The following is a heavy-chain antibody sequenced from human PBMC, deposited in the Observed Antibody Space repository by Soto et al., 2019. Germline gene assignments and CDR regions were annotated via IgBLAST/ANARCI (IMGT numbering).Heavy chain of an antibody. CDR2: IYWNDDK. Sequence: QITLKESGPTLVKPTQTLTLTCTFSGFSLSASGMNVGWIRQPPGKALEWHTLIYWNDDKRYNPSLKSRLTITKDTSENQVVLTMTNMDPVDTATYYCVHSRQPVPEDTFDMWGQGTMVTVSS. CDR3: VHSRQPVPEDTFDM. D-gene: IGHD6-13*01. J-gene: IGHJ3*02. V-gene: IGHV2-5*01. CDR1: GFSLSASGMN.